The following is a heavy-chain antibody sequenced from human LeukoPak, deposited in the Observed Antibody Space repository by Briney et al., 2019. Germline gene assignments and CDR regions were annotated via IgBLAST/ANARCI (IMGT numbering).Heavy chain of an antibody. CDR1: GGSISSYY. CDR3: ARAVLGDIFDY. CDR2: IYYSGST. D-gene: IGHD3-10*01. V-gene: IGHV4-59*01. J-gene: IGHJ4*02. Sequence: SETLSLTCTVSGGSISSYYWSWIRQPPGKGLEWIGYIYYSGSTNYNPSLKSRVTISVDTSKNQFSLKLSSVTAADTAVYYCARAVLGDIFDYWGQGTLVTVSS.